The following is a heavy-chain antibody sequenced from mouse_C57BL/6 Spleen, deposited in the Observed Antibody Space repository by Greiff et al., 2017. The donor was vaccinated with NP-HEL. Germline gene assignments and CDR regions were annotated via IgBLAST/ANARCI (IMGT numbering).Heavy chain of an antibody. J-gene: IGHJ2*01. CDR1: GYTFTSYG. V-gene: IGHV1-81*01. D-gene: IGHD2-5*01. CDR2: IYPRSGNT. CDR3: ARGGTYNSNYVDFDD. Sequence: QVQLQQSGAELARPGASVKLSCKASGYTFTSYGISWVKQRTGQGLEWIGEIYPRSGNTNYNEKFKGKATLTAEKSSSTAYMELRSLTSEDSAVYFCARGGTYNSNYVDFDDWGKGTTLTGSS.